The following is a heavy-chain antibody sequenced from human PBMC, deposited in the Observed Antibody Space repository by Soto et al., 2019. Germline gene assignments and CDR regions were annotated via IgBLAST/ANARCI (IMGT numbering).Heavy chain of an antibody. CDR3: ARDREGEAFDI. Sequence: EVQLVESGGGLVKPGGSLRLSCAASGFTFSSYSMNWVRQAPGKGLEWVSSISSSSSYIYYADSVKGRFTISRDNAKNSLYLQMNSLRAEDMAVYYCARDREGEAFDIWGQGTMVTVSS. CDR1: GFTFSSYS. CDR2: ISSSSSYI. J-gene: IGHJ3*02. V-gene: IGHV3-21*01.